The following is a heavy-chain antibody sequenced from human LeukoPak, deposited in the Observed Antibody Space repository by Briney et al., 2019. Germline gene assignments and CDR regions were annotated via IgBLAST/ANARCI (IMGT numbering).Heavy chain of an antibody. CDR2: INPNNGGS. D-gene: IGHD1-7*01. CDR3: ARGASGTGTTVY. Sequence: ASVKVSCKASGYTFTGYYVHWVRQAPGQVLEWMGRINPNNGGSDYAQKFQGRVTMTRDTSITTAYMDLSRLTSDDTAVYYCARGASGTGTTVYWGQGTLVTVSS. J-gene: IGHJ4*02. CDR1: GYTFTGYY. V-gene: IGHV1-2*06.